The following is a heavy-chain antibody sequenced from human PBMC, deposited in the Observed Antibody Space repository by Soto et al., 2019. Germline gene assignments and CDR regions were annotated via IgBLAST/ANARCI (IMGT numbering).Heavy chain of an antibody. Sequence: EVQLLESGGGLVQPGGSLRLSCAASGFTFSSYAMSWVRQAPGKGLEWVSAISGSGGSTYYADSVKGRFTISRDISKNTLYLHMNRLRAEDTAVYYCATDAPGDYNWFDPWGQGTLVTVSS. V-gene: IGHV3-23*01. D-gene: IGHD4-17*01. CDR1: GFTFSSYA. J-gene: IGHJ5*02. CDR3: ATDAPGDYNWFDP. CDR2: ISGSGGST.